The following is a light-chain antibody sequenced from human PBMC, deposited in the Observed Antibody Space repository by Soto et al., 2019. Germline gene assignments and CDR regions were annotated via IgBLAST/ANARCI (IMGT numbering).Light chain of an antibody. Sequence: EIVLTQSPGTLSLSPGERATLSCRASQSVSNNLAWYQQKPGQAPRLLIYDASNRATGIPARFSGSGSGTDLTLTISSLEPEDFAVYYCQQRSKWPINVGQGTRLE. J-gene: IGKJ5*01. V-gene: IGKV3-11*01. CDR1: QSVSNN. CDR2: DAS. CDR3: QQRSKWPIN.